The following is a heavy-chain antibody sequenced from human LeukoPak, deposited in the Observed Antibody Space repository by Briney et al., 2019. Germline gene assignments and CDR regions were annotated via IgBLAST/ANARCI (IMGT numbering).Heavy chain of an antibody. CDR3: ARGGYNPYYFDY. V-gene: IGHV1-46*01. D-gene: IGHD5-24*01. CDR1: GYTFTSYY. J-gene: IGHJ4*02. CDR2: INPSGGST. Sequence: RASVKVSCKASGYTFTSYYMHWVRQAPGQGLEWMGIINPSGGSTSYAQKFQGRITMTRDMSTSTVYMELSSLRSEDTAVYYCARGGYNPYYFDYWGQGTLVTVSS.